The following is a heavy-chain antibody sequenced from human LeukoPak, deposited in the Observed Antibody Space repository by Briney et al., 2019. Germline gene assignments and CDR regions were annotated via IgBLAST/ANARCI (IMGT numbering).Heavy chain of an antibody. D-gene: IGHD3-9*01. J-gene: IGHJ6*04. CDR2: ISGSGGST. V-gene: IGHV3-23*01. CDR1: GFTFSSYA. Sequence: GGSLRLSCAASGFTFSSYAMSWVRQAPGKGLEWVSAISGSGGSTYYADSVKGRFTISRDNSKNTLYLQMNSLRAEDTAVYYCAFRVDSDYDILTGYRWGGMDVWGKGTTVTVSS. CDR3: AFRVDSDYDILTGYRWGGMDV.